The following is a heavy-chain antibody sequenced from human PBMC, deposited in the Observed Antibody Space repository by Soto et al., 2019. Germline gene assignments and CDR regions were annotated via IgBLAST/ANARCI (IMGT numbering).Heavy chain of an antibody. CDR1: GFTFSSYW. V-gene: IGHV3-74*01. CDR2: INSDGSST. Sequence: GGSLRLSCAASGFTFSSYWMHWVRQAPGKGLVWVSRINSDGSSTSYADSVKGRFTISRDNAKNTLYLQMNSLRAEDTAVYYCARDAAYYYGSGSFDYWGQGTLVTVSS. J-gene: IGHJ4*02. CDR3: ARDAAYYYGSGSFDY. D-gene: IGHD3-10*01.